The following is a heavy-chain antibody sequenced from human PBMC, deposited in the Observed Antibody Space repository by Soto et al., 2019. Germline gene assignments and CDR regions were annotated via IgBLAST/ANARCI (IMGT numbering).Heavy chain of an antibody. CDR3: ARATVTTFEVGY. CDR2: IYYSGST. V-gene: IGHV4-31*03. CDR1: GGSISSGGYY. D-gene: IGHD4-17*01. J-gene: IGHJ4*02. Sequence: QVQLQESGPGLVKPSQTLSLTCTVSGGSISSGGYYWSWIRQHPGKGLEWIGYIYYSGSTYYNPSLKSRXXIXVXXSKNQFSLKLTSVTAADTAVYYCARATVTTFEVGYWGQGTLVTVSS.